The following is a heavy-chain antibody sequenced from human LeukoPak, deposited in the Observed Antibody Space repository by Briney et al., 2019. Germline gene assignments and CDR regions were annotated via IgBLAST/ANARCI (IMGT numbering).Heavy chain of an antibody. D-gene: IGHD3-10*01. CDR3: ARASRGHDY. Sequence: SETLSLTCTVSGGSISSGSYYWSRLRQPAGKGLEWIGYIYYSGSTNYNPSLKSRVTISVDTSKNQFSLKLTSVTAADTAVYYCARASRGHDYWGQGTLVTVSS. CDR2: IYYSGST. V-gene: IGHV4-61*10. CDR1: GGSISSGSYY. J-gene: IGHJ4*02.